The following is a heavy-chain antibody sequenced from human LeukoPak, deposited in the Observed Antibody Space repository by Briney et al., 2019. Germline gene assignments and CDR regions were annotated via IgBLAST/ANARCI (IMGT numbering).Heavy chain of an antibody. D-gene: IGHD6-13*01. J-gene: IGHJ4*02. CDR1: GGSISSYY. V-gene: IGHV4-59*01. CDR2: IYYSGST. CDR3: ARDATSYSSSWYEY. Sequence: PSETLSLTCSVSGGSISSYYWSWIRQPPGKGLEWIGYIYYSGSTNYNPSLKSRVTISVDTSKNQFSLKLSSVTAADTAVYYCARDATSYSSSWYEYWGQGTLVTVSS.